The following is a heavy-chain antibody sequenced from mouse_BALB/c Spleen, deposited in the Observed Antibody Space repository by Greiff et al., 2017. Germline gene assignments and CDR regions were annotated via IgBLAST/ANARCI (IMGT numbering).Heavy chain of an antibody. CDR3: ARYPYGYDNWYFDV. V-gene: IGHV3-8*02. CDR1: GDSITSGY. CDR2: ISYSGST. J-gene: IGHJ1*01. D-gene: IGHD2-2*01. Sequence: VQLKESGPSLVKPSQTLSLTCSVSGDSITSGYWNWIRKFPGNKLEYMGYISYSGSTYYNPSLKSRISITRDTSKNQYYLQLNSVTTEDTATYYCARYPYGYDNWYFDVWGAGTTVTVSS.